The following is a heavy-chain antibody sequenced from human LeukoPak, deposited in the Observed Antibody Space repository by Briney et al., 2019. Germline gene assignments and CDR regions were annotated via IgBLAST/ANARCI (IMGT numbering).Heavy chain of an antibody. CDR1: GFTYSSYS. Sequence: GGSLRLSCAASGFTYSSYSMNWVCQAPGKGLEWVSYISSTSATIYYANSVKGRFTISRDNAKNSLYLQMNSLRAEDTAVYYCARAPSAENFVLYYFDYWGQGTLVTVSS. CDR2: ISSTSATI. CDR3: ARAPSAENFVLYYFDY. J-gene: IGHJ4*02. V-gene: IGHV3-48*01. D-gene: IGHD1-14*01.